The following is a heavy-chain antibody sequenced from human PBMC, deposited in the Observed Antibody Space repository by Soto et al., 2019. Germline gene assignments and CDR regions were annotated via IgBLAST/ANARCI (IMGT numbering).Heavy chain of an antibody. Sequence: ASVKVSCKTSGYTFNSYGISWVRQAPGQGLEWMGWISAYNGDTNYTQKFQGRVTMTTDTSTSTAYMELRSLRSDDTAVYYCARAWQQLPNYCDYWGQATLVTVSS. CDR3: ARAWQQLPNYCDY. J-gene: IGHJ4*02. CDR2: ISAYNGDT. V-gene: IGHV1-18*04. CDR1: GYTFNSYG. D-gene: IGHD6-13*01.